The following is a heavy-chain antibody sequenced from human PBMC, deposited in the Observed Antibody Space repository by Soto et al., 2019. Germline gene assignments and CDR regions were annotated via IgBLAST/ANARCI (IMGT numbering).Heavy chain of an antibody. CDR3: AADRTYCGGDCYVD. Sequence: ASVKVSCKASGYTFTSYGISWVRQAPGQGLEWMGWISAYNGNTNYAQKLQGRVTMTTDMSTSTAYMELSSLRSEDTAVYYCAADRTYCGGDCYVDWGQGTLVTVSS. D-gene: IGHD2-21*02. V-gene: IGHV1-18*01. CDR2: ISAYNGNT. J-gene: IGHJ4*02. CDR1: GYTFTSYG.